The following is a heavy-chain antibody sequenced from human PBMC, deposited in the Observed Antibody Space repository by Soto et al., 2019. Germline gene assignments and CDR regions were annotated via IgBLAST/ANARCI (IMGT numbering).Heavy chain of an antibody. CDR1: GFSFSGYA. CDR3: AKAVLDILTGYYVPYYYYGMDV. Sequence: PGGSLSLSCAASGFSFSGYAMSWVRQAPGKGLEWVSASSGSGGSTYYSDSVKGRFTISRDNSKNTLYLQMNSLRAEDTAVYYCAKAVLDILTGYYVPYYYYGMDVWGQGTTVTVSS. V-gene: IGHV3-23*01. J-gene: IGHJ6*02. D-gene: IGHD3-9*01. CDR2: SSGSGGST.